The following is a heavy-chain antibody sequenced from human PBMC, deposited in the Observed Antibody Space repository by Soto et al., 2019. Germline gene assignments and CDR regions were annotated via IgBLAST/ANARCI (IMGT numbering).Heavy chain of an antibody. D-gene: IGHD2-2*01. CDR2: ISSSSSYI. V-gene: IGHV3-21*01. CDR1: GGSFSGYY. CDR3: ARSDCTSTSCYVVWFDP. Sequence: PSETLSLTCAVYGGSFSGYYWNWVRQAPGKGLEWVSSISSSSSYISYADSVKGRFTISRDNAKNSVYLQMNSLRAEDTAVYYCARSDCTSTSCYVVWFDPWGQGTLVTVSS. J-gene: IGHJ5*02.